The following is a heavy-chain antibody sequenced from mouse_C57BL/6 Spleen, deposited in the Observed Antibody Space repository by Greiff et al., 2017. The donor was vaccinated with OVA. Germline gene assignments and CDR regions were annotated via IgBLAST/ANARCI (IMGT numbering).Heavy chain of an antibody. D-gene: IGHD1-1*01. J-gene: IGHJ2*01. CDR1: GYTFTDYY. CDR2: INPNNGGT. V-gene: IGHV1-26*01. CDR3: AHGSSFIDY. Sequence: VQLQQSGPELVKPGASVKISCKASGYTFTDYYMNWVKQSHGKSLEWIGDINPNNGGTSYNQKFKGKATLTVDKSSSTAYMELRSLTSEDSAVYYCAHGSSFIDYWGQGTTLTVSS.